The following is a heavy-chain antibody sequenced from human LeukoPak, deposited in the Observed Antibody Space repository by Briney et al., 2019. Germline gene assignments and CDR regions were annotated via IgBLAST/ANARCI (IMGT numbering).Heavy chain of an antibody. CDR1: GFTFSSYG. V-gene: IGHV4-34*01. D-gene: IGHD3-10*01. CDR3: ARRPPYYYGSGRPFDY. J-gene: IGHJ4*02. Sequence: GTLRLSCAASGFTFSSYGMSWVRQAPGKGLEWIGEINHSGSTNYNPSLKSRVTISVDTSKNQFSLKLSSVTAADTAVYYCARRPPYYYGSGRPFDYWGQGTLVTVSS. CDR2: INHSGST.